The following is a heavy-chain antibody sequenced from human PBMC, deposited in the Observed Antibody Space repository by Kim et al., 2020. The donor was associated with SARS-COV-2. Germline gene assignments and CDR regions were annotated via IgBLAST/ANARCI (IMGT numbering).Heavy chain of an antibody. V-gene: IGHV3-23*01. CDR3: TKGYGSGSYSRLIDY. D-gene: IGHD3-10*01. J-gene: IGHJ4*02. Sequence: DSMKGRFTISIDNSKNTVYLQMNSLRAEDTALYYCTKGYGSGSYSRLIDYWGQGTLVTVSS.